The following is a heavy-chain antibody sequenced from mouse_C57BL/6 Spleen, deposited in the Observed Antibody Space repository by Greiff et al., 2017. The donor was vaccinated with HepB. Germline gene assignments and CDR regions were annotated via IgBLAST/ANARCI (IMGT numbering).Heavy chain of an antibody. V-gene: IGHV1-69*01. J-gene: IGHJ3*01. Sequence: QVRLQQPGAELVMPGASVKLSCKASGYTFTSYWMHWVKQRPGQGLEWIGEIDPSDSYTNYNQKFKGKSTLTVDKSSSTAYMQLSSLTSEDSAVYYCARSELRLQGGFAYWGQGTLVTVSA. CDR1: GYTFTSYW. CDR2: IDPSDSYT. D-gene: IGHD3-2*02. CDR3: ARSELRLQGGFAY.